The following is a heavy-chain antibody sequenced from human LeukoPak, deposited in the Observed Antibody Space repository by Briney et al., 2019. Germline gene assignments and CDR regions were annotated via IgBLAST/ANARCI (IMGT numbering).Heavy chain of an antibody. D-gene: IGHD3-16*01. CDR2: ISWNSGSI. V-gene: IGHV3-9*01. J-gene: IGHJ3*02. CDR3: AKDWGLRDDAFDI. CDR1: GFTFADNP. Sequence: GRSLRLSCAASGFTFADNPLHWFRQAPGGGLSWFSGISWNSGSIGYADYVKGRFTISRDNAKNALYLQMNSLRAEDTALYYCAKDWGLRDDAFDIWGQGAMVTVSS.